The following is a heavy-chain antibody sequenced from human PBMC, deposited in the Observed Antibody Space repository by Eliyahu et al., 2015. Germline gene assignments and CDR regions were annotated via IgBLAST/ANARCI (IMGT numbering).Heavy chain of an antibody. CDR2: IWYDGSNK. D-gene: IGHD3-16*01. V-gene: IGHV3-33*01. Sequence: QVQLVESGGGVVQPGRSLRLSCAASGFPFSXXGMHWVRQAPGKGLEWVAVIWYDGSNKYYADSVKGRFTISRDNSKNTLYLQMNSLRAEDTAVYYCARDMGEGMDVWGQGTTVTVSS. CDR1: GFPFSXXG. J-gene: IGHJ6*02. CDR3: ARDMGEGMDV.